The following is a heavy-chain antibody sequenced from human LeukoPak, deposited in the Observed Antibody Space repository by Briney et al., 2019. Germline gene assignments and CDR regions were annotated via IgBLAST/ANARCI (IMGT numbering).Heavy chain of an antibody. CDR2: INSDGSST. CDR3: ARGKAASGTDY. CDR1: SFTFSNAW. D-gene: IGHD6-13*01. V-gene: IGHV3-74*01. Sequence: PGGSLRLSCAASSFTFSNAWMHWVRQAPGKGLVWVSRINSDGSSTSYADSVKGRFTISRENAKNTLYLQMDSLRAEDTAVYYCARGKAASGTDYWGQGTLVTVSS. J-gene: IGHJ4*02.